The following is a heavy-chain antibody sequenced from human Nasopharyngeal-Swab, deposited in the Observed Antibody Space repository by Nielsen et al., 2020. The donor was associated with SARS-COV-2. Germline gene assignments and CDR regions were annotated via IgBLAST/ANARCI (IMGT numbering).Heavy chain of an antibody. Sequence: SVKVSCKASGYTFTSYAMHWVRQAPGQRLEWIGWIVVGSGNTNYAQKFQERVTITRDMSTSTAYMELSSRRSEDTAVYYCAGGYCSGGSCYPPEGYWGQGTLVTVSS. V-gene: IGHV1-58*02. CDR2: IVVGSGNT. CDR1: GYTFTSYA. J-gene: IGHJ4*02. CDR3: AGGYCSGGSCYPPEGY. D-gene: IGHD2-15*01.